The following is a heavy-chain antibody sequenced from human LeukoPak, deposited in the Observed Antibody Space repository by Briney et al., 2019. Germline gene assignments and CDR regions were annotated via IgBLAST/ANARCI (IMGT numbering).Heavy chain of an antibody. V-gene: IGHV3-23*01. Sequence: GGSLRLSCAASGFTFSSSAMSWVRQVPGKGLEWVSGISASGGSTSYADSVRGRFTISRDNSKNTLYVQMNSLRDEDTAVYHCAKKSGDHFHFDFWGQGTLVTVSS. J-gene: IGHJ4*02. D-gene: IGHD2-21*01. CDR2: ISASGGST. CDR3: AKKSGDHFHFDF. CDR1: GFTFSSSA.